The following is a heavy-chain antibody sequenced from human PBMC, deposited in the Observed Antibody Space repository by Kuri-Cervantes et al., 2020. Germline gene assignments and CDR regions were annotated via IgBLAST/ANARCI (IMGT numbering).Heavy chain of an antibody. D-gene: IGHD1-1*01. J-gene: IGHJ4*02. CDR1: GYTFTYRY. V-gene: IGHV1-46*01. CDR2: INPSGGST. Sequence: ASVKVSCKASGYTFTYRYLHWVRQAPGQALEWMGIINPSGGSTSYAQKFQGRVTMTRDTSTSTAYMELSSLRSEDTAIYYCARDLGNQLSPHPYWGQGTLVTVSS. CDR3: ARDLGNQLSPHPY.